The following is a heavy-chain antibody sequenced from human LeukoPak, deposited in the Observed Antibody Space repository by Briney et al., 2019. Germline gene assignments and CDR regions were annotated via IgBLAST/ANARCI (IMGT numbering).Heavy chain of an antibody. Sequence: PGGSLRLSCAASGFTFSSYSMNWVRQAPGRGLEWVSYISSSSSTIYYADSVKGRFTISRDNAKNSLYLQMNSLRAEDTAVYYCAAVIPWLYAFDIWGQGTMVTVSS. V-gene: IGHV3-48*01. D-gene: IGHD5-12*01. CDR1: GFTFSSYS. CDR2: ISSSSSTI. J-gene: IGHJ3*02. CDR3: AAVIPWLYAFDI.